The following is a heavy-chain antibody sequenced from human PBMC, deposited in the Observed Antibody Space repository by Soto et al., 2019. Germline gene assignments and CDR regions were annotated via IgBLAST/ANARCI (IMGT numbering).Heavy chain of an antibody. CDR1: GFTFSNYW. Sequence: EVQLVESGGGLVQPGGSLRLSCAASGFTFSNYWMTWVRQAPGKGLEWVANIIKDGSVKSYVDSVKGRFTISRDNAKNSLYLEMNSRRVEDTAVYYCARDWGGLGYWGQGTLVTVSS. CDR3: ARDWGGLGY. CDR2: IIKDGSVK. D-gene: IGHD3-10*01. V-gene: IGHV3-7*03. J-gene: IGHJ4*02.